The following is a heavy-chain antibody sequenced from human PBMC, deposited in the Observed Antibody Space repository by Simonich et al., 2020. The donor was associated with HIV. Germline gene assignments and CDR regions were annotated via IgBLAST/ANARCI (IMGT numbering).Heavy chain of an antibody. CDR3: ARAFIVGDLRGAFNI. CDR2: INHSGST. D-gene: IGHD1-26*01. Sequence: QVQLQQWGAGLLKPSETLSLTCAVYGGSFSGYYGSWIRQPPGKGLEWIVQINHSGSTNYNPSLKSRVTISLDTSKNQFSLKLSSVTAADTAVYYCARAFIVGDLRGAFNIWGQGTMVTVSS. V-gene: IGHV4-34*01. J-gene: IGHJ3*02. CDR1: GGSFSGYY.